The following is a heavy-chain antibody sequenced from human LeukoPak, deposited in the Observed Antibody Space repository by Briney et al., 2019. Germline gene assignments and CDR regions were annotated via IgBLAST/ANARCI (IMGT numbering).Heavy chain of an antibody. J-gene: IGHJ3*02. Sequence: GGSLRLSCAASGFTFDDYAMHWVRQAPGKGLEWVSGISWNSGSIGYADSVKGRFTISRDNAKNSLYLQMNSLRPEDTALYYCAKAHGFGDSSGWYGKIDDAFDIWGQGTMVTVSS. D-gene: IGHD6-19*01. CDR2: ISWNSGSI. CDR1: GFTFDDYA. CDR3: AKAHGFGDSSGWYGKIDDAFDI. V-gene: IGHV3-9*01.